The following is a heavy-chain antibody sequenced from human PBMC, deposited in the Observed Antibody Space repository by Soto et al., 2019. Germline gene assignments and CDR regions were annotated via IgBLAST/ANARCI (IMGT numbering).Heavy chain of an antibody. CDR2: IVVGSGNT. CDR3: AAIRRYYSRSSGDAFDI. Sequence: GASVKVSCKASGFTFTSSAVQWVRQARGQRLEWIGWIVVGSGNTNYAQKFQERVTITRDMSTSTAYMELSSLRSEDTAVYYCAAIRRYYSRSSGDAFDIWGQGTMVTVSS. D-gene: IGHD6-6*01. V-gene: IGHV1-58*01. CDR1: GFTFTSSA. J-gene: IGHJ3*02.